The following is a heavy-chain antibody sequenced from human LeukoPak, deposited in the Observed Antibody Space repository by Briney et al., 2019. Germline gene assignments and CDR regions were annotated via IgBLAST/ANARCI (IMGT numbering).Heavy chain of an antibody. Sequence: SETLSLTCTVSGASISSSSYYWSWIRQPAGKGLEWIGRIYTSGSTNYNPSLKSRVTMSVDTSKNQFSLNLSSVTAADTAVYYCARDPGNYYYYYMDVWGKGTTVTISS. CDR2: IYTSGST. J-gene: IGHJ6*03. CDR3: ARDPGNYYYYYMDV. CDR1: GASISSSSYY. V-gene: IGHV4-61*02. D-gene: IGHD1-14*01.